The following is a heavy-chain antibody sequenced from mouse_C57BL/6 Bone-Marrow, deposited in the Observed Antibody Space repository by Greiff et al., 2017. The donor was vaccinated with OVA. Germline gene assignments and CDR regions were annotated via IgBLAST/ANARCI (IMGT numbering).Heavy chain of an antibody. V-gene: IGHV5-6*02. CDR1: GFTFSSYG. CDR3: ASAYGYDSFAD. CDR2: ISSGGSYT. J-gene: IGHJ3*01. D-gene: IGHD2-14*01. Sequence: EVKLVESGGDLVKPGGSLKLSCAASGFTFSSYGMSWVRQTPDKRLEWVATISSGGSYTYYPASVKGRFTISRDNAKNTLYLQMSSLKSEDTAMYYCASAYGYDSFADWGKGTLVTVSA.